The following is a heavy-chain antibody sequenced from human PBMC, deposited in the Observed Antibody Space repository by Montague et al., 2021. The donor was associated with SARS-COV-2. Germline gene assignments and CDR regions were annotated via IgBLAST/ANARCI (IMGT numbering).Heavy chain of an antibody. D-gene: IGHD3-16*02. J-gene: IGHJ3*02. CDR3: TRDYRSIVGDGLDI. V-gene: IGHV3-48*03. Sequence: SLRLSCAASGFTFSNYDMNWVRQAPGKGPEWISYINTSAYTTSYAGSVKGRFTISRDNGKNSLYLQMNSLRVEDTAVYHCTRDYRSIVGDGLDIWGQGTKVTVSS. CDR2: INTSAYTT. CDR1: GFTFSNYD.